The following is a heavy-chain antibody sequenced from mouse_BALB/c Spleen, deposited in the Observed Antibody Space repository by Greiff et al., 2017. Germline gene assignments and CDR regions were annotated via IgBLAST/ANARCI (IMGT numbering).Heavy chain of an antibody. CDR3: ARKGLRLGGYAMDY. CDR2: IWSGGST. Sequence: QVQLKESGPGLVQPSQSLSITCTVSGFSLTSYGVHWVRQSPGKGLEWLGVIWSGGSTDYNAAFISRLSISKDNSKSQVFFKMNSLQANDTAIYYCARKGLRLGGYAMDYWGQGTSVTVSS. V-gene: IGHV2-2*02. J-gene: IGHJ4*01. D-gene: IGHD2-4*01. CDR1: GFSLTSYG.